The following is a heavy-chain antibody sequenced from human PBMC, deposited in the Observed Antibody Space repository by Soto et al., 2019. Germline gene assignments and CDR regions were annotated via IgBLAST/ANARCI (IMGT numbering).Heavy chain of an antibody. J-gene: IGHJ4*02. Sequence: VASVKVSCKASGFTFTRSAVQWVRQARGQRLEWIGWIVVGSGNTNYAQKFQERVTITRDMSTSTAYMELSSLRSEDTAVYYCAAEGKWELRTFDYWGQGTLVTVSS. CDR3: AAEGKWELRTFDY. CDR2: IVVGSGNT. CDR1: GFTFTRSA. V-gene: IGHV1-58*01. D-gene: IGHD1-26*01.